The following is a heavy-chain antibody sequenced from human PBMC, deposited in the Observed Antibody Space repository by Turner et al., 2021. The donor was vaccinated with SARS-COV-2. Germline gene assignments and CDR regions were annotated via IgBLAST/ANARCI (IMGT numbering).Heavy chain of an antibody. J-gene: IGHJ4*02. D-gene: IGHD1-26*01. CDR3: ARIRGGSYHGPFDY. Sequence: QVQLVESGGGVVQPGRSLRLSCAASGFTFSSYAMHWVRQAPGKGLEWVAVISDDGSNKYYADSVKGRFTISRDNSKNTLYLQMNSLRAEDTAVYYCARIRGGSYHGPFDYWGQGTLVTVSS. V-gene: IGHV3-30*04. CDR1: GFTFSSYA. CDR2: ISDDGSNK.